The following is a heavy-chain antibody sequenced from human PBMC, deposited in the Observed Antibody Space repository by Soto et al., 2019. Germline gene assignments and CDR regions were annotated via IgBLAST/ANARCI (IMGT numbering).Heavy chain of an antibody. CDR3: TWVYSSGWSYYYYYGMDV. J-gene: IGHJ6*02. V-gene: IGHV3-73*02. D-gene: IGHD6-19*01. CDR1: GFTFSGSA. CDR2: IRSKANSYAT. Sequence: EVQLVESGGGLVQPGGSLKLSCAASGFTFSGSAMHWVRQASGKGLEWVGRIRSKANSYATAYAASVKGRFTISRDDSKNTEYLQMNSLKTEDTAVYYCTWVYSSGWSYYYYYGMDVWGQGTTVTVSS.